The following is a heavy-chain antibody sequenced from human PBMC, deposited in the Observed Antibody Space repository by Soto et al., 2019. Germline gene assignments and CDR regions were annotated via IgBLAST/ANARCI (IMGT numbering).Heavy chain of an antibody. J-gene: IGHJ4*01. CDR2: ISTSADMP. CDR3: AFKGTFHSHY. D-gene: IGHD3-10*01. Sequence: GVSRMLSCAGSGFTFSGYGMTWVRQAPGKGLEWVSVISTSADMPDYADSVNCRFTISRDDSKNMLYLKMTSLRVEDTAIYYCAFKGTFHSHYWGHGTPVTVSS. CDR1: GFTFSGYG. V-gene: IGHV3-23*01.